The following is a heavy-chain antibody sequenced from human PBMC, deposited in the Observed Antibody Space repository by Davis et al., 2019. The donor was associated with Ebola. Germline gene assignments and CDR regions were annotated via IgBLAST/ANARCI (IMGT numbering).Heavy chain of an antibody. CDR2: ISTSGGTT. CDR1: GFTFSSYA. V-gene: IGHV3-23*01. J-gene: IGHJ4*02. Sequence: PGGSLRLSCAASGFTFSSYAMSWVRQAPGKGLEWVSAISTSGGTTYYADSVKGRFTISRDNSENTLYLQMNSLTADDTAVYYCARAVFHEVLDYWGQGTPVTVSS. CDR3: ARAVFHEVLDY. D-gene: IGHD3-3*01.